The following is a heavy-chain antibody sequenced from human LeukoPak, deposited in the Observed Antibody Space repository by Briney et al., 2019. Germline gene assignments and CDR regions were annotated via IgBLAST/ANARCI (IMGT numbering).Heavy chain of an antibody. CDR2: IYYSGST. J-gene: IGHJ5*02. CDR1: GGSVSSGSYY. D-gene: IGHD3-22*01. V-gene: IGHV4-61*01. Sequence: SETLSLTCTVSGGSVSSGSYYWSWIRQPPGKGLEWIGYIYYSGSTNYNPSLKSRVTISVDTSKNQFSLKLSSVAAADTAVYYCASPRSYYDSSGYYISWGQGALVTVSS. CDR3: ASPRSYYDSSGYYIS.